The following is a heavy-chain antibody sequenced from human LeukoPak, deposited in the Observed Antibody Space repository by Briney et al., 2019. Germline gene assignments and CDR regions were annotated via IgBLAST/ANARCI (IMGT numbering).Heavy chain of an antibody. Sequence: PGGSLRLSCAASGFTFSGYAMSWVRQAPGKGLKWVSTISGSGGSTYYADSVKGRFTISRDNSKNTLYLQMNSLRAEDTAVYYCAKGILWFGDPSDDAFDIWGQGTMVTVSS. CDR3: AKGILWFGDPSDDAFDI. J-gene: IGHJ3*02. D-gene: IGHD3-10*01. V-gene: IGHV3-23*01. CDR1: GFTFSGYA. CDR2: ISGSGGST.